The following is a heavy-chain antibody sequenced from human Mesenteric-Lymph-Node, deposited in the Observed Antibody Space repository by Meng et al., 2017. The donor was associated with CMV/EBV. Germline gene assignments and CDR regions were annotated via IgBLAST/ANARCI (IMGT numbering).Heavy chain of an antibody. J-gene: IGHJ6*02. CDR2: INSDGSST. CDR1: GFTFSSYW. D-gene: IGHD3/OR15-3a*01. CDR3: ARVGSTWTLDHYYGMDV. Sequence: GGSLRLSCAASGFTFSSYWMHWVRQAPGKGLVWVSQINSDGSSTNYADSVKGRFSISRDNSDNTLYLQMSGLRVEDTAVYYCARVGSTWTLDHYYGMDVWGHGTAVTVSS. V-gene: IGHV3-74*01.